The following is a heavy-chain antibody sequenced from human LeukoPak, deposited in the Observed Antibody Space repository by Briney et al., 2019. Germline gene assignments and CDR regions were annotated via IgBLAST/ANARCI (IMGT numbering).Heavy chain of an antibody. CDR3: ARDQVAEDGNNWFDP. CDR1: GYTFTSYY. V-gene: IGHV1-46*01. J-gene: IGHJ5*02. D-gene: IGHD6-19*01. CDR2: INPSGGST. Sequence: ASVKVSCKASGYTFTSYYMHWVRQAPGQGLEWMGIINPSGGSTSYARKFQGRVTMTRDTSTSTVYMELSSLRSEDTAVYYCARDQVAEDGNNWFDPWGQGTLVTVSS.